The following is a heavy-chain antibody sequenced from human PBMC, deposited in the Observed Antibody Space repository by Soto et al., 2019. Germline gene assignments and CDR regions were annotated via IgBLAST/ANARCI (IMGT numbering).Heavy chain of an antibody. D-gene: IGHD2-21*02. CDR1: GGTFSTYS. CDR3: AGGSASVTQVRLRY. Sequence: VQLVQSGAEVRQPGSSVRVSCKASGGTFSTYSVTWVRQAPGQGLEWMGGIIPIYDSTYYAQKFRGRVSITGATSTSTGYMFVSRLTPEDTAVYFGAGGSASVTQVRLRYWGQGTLVLVSS. J-gene: IGHJ4*02. V-gene: IGHV1-69*06. CDR2: IIPIYDST.